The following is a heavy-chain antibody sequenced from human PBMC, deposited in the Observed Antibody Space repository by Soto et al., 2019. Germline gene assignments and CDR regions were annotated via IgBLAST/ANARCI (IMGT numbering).Heavy chain of an antibody. J-gene: IGHJ4*02. CDR1: GFTFSSYG. V-gene: IGHV3-30*03. Sequence: QVQLVESGGGVVQPGRSLRLSCAASGFTFSSYGMHWVRQAPGKGLEWVAVISYDGSIKYYADSVKGRFTISRDNSKNTLYLQMNSLRADDTAVYYCARAEAVAGPYYFDYWGQGTLVTVSS. CDR3: ARAEAVAGPYYFDY. CDR2: ISYDGSIK. D-gene: IGHD6-19*01.